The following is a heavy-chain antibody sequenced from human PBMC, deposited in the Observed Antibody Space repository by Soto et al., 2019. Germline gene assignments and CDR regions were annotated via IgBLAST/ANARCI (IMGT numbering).Heavy chain of an antibody. V-gene: IGHV1-46*01. CDR2: INPSGGST. CDR3: ARDPVVSRVGGPAYFDY. D-gene: IGHD1-26*01. J-gene: IGHJ4*02. CDR1: GYTFTSYY. Sequence: ASVKVSCKASGYTFTSYYMYWARHSPGQGLEWMGIINPSGGSTSYAQKFQGRVTMTRDTSTSTVYMELSSLRSEDTAVYYCARDPVVSRVGGPAYFDYWGQGTLVTVSS.